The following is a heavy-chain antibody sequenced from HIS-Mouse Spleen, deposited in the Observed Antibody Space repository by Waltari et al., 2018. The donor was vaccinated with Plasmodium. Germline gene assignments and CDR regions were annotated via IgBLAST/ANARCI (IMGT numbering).Heavy chain of an antibody. V-gene: IGHV3-21*01. J-gene: IGHJ3*02. D-gene: IGHD7-27*01. CDR2: ISSSSSYI. CDR1: GFPLSSYT. Sequence: EVQLLESGGGLVKPGGSLRLSCAASGFPLSSYTLNWVGKAPGKGLEWVSSISSSSSYIYDADSVKGRFTISRDNAKNSLYLQMNSLRAEDTAVYYCARDPPLSITGDLDAFDIWGQGTMVTVSS. CDR3: ARDPPLSITGDLDAFDI.